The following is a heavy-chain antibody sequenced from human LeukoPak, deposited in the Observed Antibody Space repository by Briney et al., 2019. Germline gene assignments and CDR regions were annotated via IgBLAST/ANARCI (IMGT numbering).Heavy chain of an antibody. D-gene: IGHD1-26*01. CDR3: ARTYTGSDFDP. J-gene: IGHJ5*02. Sequence: PSETLSLTCTVSGGSISGSNYYWGWIRQSPGKGPEWIGNIYHSGSTYYNPSLKSRVTISVDTPKNRFSLKLRSVAAADTALYYCARTYTGSDFDPRGQGTLVTVSS. CDR1: GGSISGSNYY. V-gene: IGHV4-39*01. CDR2: IYHSGST.